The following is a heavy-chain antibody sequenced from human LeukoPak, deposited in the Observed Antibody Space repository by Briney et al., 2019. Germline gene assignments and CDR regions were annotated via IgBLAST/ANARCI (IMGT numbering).Heavy chain of an antibody. V-gene: IGHV3-33*01. CDR3: ARDREMATITGGDY. CDR1: GFTFSSYG. J-gene: IGHJ4*02. Sequence: GGSLRLSCAASGFTFSSYGMHWVRQAPGKGLEWVAVIWYDGSNKYYADSVKGRFTISRDNSKNTLYLQMNSLRAEDMAVYYCARDREMATITGGDYWGQGTLVTVSS. CDR2: IWYDGSNK. D-gene: IGHD5-24*01.